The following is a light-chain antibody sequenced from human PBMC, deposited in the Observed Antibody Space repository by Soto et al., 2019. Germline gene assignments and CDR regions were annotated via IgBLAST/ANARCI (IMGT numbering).Light chain of an antibody. Sequence: QSDLTQPASVSGSPGQSITISCTGTTSDVGVYKYVSWFQQYPGKAPKLMIYDVSNRPSGVSNRFSGSKSGNTASLTISGLQAEDEADYYCCSYTSSSTYVFGTGTKLTVL. V-gene: IGLV2-14*01. CDR2: DVS. J-gene: IGLJ1*01. CDR3: CSYTSSSTYV. CDR1: TSDVGVYKY.